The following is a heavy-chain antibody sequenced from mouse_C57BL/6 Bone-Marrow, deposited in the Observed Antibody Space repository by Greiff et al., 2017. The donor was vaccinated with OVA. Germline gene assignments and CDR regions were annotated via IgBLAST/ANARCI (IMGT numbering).Heavy chain of an antibody. V-gene: IGHV1-5*01. D-gene: IGHD1-1*01. Sequence: EVQLQQSGTVLARPGASVKMSCKTSGYTFTSYWMHWVKQRPGQGLEWIGAIYPGNRDTSYNQKFKGKAKLTAVTSASTAYMELSSLTNEDSAVYYCTRVVTTVVDYYAMDYWGQGTSVTVSS. CDR3: TRVVTTVVDYYAMDY. CDR1: GYTFTSYW. CDR2: IYPGNRDT. J-gene: IGHJ4*01.